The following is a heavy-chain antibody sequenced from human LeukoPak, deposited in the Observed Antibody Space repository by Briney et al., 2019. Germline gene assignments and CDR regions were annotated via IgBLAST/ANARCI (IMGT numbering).Heavy chain of an antibody. Sequence: PSETLSLTCAVYGGSFSGYYWSWIRQPPGKGLEWIGEINHSGSTNYNPSLKSRVTISVDTSKNQFSLRLSSVTAADTAVYYCARDHGYNANYYFYYMDVWGKGTTVTVSS. CDR2: INHSGST. J-gene: IGHJ6*03. V-gene: IGHV4-34*01. CDR1: GGSFSGYY. CDR3: ARDHGYNANYYFYYMDV. D-gene: IGHD5-24*01.